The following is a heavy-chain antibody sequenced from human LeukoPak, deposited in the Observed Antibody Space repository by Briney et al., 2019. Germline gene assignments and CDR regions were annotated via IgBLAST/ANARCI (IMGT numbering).Heavy chain of an antibody. D-gene: IGHD6-19*01. V-gene: IGHV3-21*01. CDR3: VRELSGSGNVYYFDH. CDR2: ITTTSSYI. J-gene: IGHJ4*02. CDR1: GFTFSSYS. Sequence: GGSLRLSCAASGFTFSSYSFNWVRQAPGKGLEWVSSITTTSSYIWYADSVKGRFTIPRDNAQNSLYLQMNSLRVEDTAVYYCVRELSGSGNVYYFDHWGQGTLVTVSS.